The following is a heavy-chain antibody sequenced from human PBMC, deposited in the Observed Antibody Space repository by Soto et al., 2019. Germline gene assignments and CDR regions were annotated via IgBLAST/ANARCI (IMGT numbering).Heavy chain of an antibody. V-gene: IGHV2-5*02. CDR1: GFSLSTSGVG. D-gene: IGHD3-10*01. CDR3: AHIHYYGSVNFLFSPNNSFDP. CDR2: IYWDDDK. Sequence: QITLKESGPTLLKATQTLTLTCTFSGFSLSTSGVGVGWIRQPPGKALEWLALIYWDDDKFYSPSLKSSLTITKHTSNNQVVLTMTNPHPVDTPTYYFAHIHYYGSVNFLFSPNNSFDPWAQGTLVTVSS. J-gene: IGHJ5*02.